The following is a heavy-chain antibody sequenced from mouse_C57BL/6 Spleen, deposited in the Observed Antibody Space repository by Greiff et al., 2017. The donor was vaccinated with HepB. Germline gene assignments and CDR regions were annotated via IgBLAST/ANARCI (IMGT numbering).Heavy chain of an antibody. CDR2: IDPENGDT. CDR3: TPLYDYDVRHAIDY. J-gene: IGHJ4*01. V-gene: IGHV14-4*01. Sequence: EVQLQQSGAELVRPGASVKLSCTASGFNIKDDYMHWVKQRPEQGLEWIGWIDPENGDTEYASKFQGKATITADTSSNTAYLQLSSLTSEDTAVYYCTPLYDYDVRHAIDYWGQGTSVTVSS. CDR1: GFNIKDDY. D-gene: IGHD2-4*01.